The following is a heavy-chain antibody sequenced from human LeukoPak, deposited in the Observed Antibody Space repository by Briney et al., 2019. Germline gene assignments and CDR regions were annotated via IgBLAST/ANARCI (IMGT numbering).Heavy chain of an antibody. Sequence: SETLSLTCTVSGGSISSFYYTWIRQPPGKGLEWIGYIDSSGNTNYNSSLNSRVTISLDTSQNQFSLKLNSVTAADTAVYYCATVASGWYPDYWGQGALVTVAS. CDR1: GGSISSFY. D-gene: IGHD6-19*01. J-gene: IGHJ4*01. CDR2: IDSSGNT. V-gene: IGHV4-59*01. CDR3: ATVASGWYPDY.